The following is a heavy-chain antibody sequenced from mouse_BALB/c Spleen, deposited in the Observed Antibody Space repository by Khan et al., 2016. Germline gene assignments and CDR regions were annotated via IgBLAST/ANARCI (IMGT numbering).Heavy chain of an antibody. J-gene: IGHJ3*01. CDR3: ARAGLLAWFAY. CDR2: ISSGSSTI. CDR1: GFTFSSFG. Sequence: EVQLVESGGGLVQPGGSRKLSCAASGFTFSSFGIHWVRPAPEKGLEWVAYISSGSSTIYYADTVKGRFTISRDNPKTTLFLQMTSLRSEDTAMYYCARAGLLAWFAYWGQGTLVTVSA. V-gene: IGHV5-17*02.